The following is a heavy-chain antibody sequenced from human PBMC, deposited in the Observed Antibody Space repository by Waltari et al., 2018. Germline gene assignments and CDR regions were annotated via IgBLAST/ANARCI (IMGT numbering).Heavy chain of an antibody. CDR1: GDSVSSNSVT. CDR2: TFYRSKWSN. D-gene: IGHD6-19*01. Sequence: QVHLQQSGPGLVKPSQTLSLTCPISGDSVSSNSVTWNWIRQSPSRGLEWLGRTFYRSKWSNDYAVSGKSRMTISPDTSKNQFSLQLDSVTPDDTAVYYCARAMTVAGRSGLFDFWGQGTLVTVSS. J-gene: IGHJ4*02. CDR3: ARAMTVAGRSGLFDF. V-gene: IGHV6-1*01.